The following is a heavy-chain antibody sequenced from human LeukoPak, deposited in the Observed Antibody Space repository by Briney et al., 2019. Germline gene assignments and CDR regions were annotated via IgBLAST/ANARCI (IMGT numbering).Heavy chain of an antibody. D-gene: IGHD1-26*01. CDR1: GFTFSSYE. V-gene: IGHV3-48*03. CDR3: ARAEVGANHFDY. Sequence: GGSLRLSCAASGFTFSSYEMNWVRQAPGKGLEWVSYISSSGSTIYYADSVKGRFPISRDNAKNSLYLQMNSLRAEDTAVYYCARAEVGANHFDYWGQGTLVTVSS. CDR2: ISSSGSTI. J-gene: IGHJ4*02.